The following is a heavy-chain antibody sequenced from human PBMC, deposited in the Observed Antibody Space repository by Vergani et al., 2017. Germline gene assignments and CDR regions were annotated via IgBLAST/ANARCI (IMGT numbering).Heavy chain of an antibody. CDR2: ISSSGSTI. J-gene: IGHJ6*02. Sequence: QVQLVESGGGLVKPGGSLRLSCAASGFTFSDYYMSWIRQAPGKGLEWVSYISSSGSTIYYADSVKGRFTISRDNAKNSLYLQMNSLRAEDTAVYYCASRDITIFGVVIIRGYYYYGMDVWGQGTTVTVSS. D-gene: IGHD3-3*01. V-gene: IGHV3-11*01. CDR3: ASRDITIFGVVIIRGYYYYGMDV. CDR1: GFTFSDYY.